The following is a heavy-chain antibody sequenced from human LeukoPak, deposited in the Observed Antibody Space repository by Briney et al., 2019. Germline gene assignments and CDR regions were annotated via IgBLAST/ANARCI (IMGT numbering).Heavy chain of an antibody. CDR3: ARGPRGYSGYEYYYGMDV. D-gene: IGHD5-12*01. CDR1: GFTFSSYG. Sequence: GGSLRLSCAASGFTFSSYGMHWVRQAPGKGLEWVAVISYDGSNKYYADSVKGGFTISRDNSKNTLYLQMNSLRAEDTAVYYCARGPRGYSGYEYYYGMDVWGQGTTVTVSS. V-gene: IGHV3-30*03. CDR2: ISYDGSNK. J-gene: IGHJ6*02.